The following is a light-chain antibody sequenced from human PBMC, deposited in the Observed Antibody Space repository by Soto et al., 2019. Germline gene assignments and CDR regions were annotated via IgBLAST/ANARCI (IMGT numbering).Light chain of an antibody. CDR1: QGVSSNS. J-gene: IGKJ3*01. Sequence: IVLTQSPGTLSLSPGERATLSCRASQGVSSNSLAWYQQKPGQAPRLLIYAASSRATGIPDRFSASGSGTDFTLTINRLEPEDVAVYYCQQYGNSPRFTFGPGTKVEI. CDR2: AAS. V-gene: IGKV3-20*01. CDR3: QQYGNSPRFT.